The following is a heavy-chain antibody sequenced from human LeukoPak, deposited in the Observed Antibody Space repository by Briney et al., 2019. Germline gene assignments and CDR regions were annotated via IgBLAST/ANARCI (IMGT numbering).Heavy chain of an antibody. CDR2: IYSGGST. CDR3: ARPARFYGSGSYYSDY. V-gene: IGHV3-66*04. D-gene: IGHD3-10*01. J-gene: IGHJ4*02. Sequence: GGSLRLSCAASGFIFSDYYMSWVRQAPGKGLEWVSVIYSGGSTYYADSVKGRFTISRDNSKNTLYLQMNSLRAEDTAVYYCARPARFYGSGSYYSDYWGQGTLVTVSS. CDR1: GFIFSDYY.